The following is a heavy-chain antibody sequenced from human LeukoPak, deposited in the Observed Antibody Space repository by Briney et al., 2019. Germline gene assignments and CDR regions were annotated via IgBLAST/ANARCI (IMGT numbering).Heavy chain of an antibody. Sequence: SQTLSLTRTVSAASITRYYWSCIRQPPGKGLEWIGYIYYSGSTNYNPSLKSRVTISVDTSKNQFSLKLRSVTAADAAVYYCARHSGGRDSSGEYWYFDFWGRGTLVTVSS. CDR1: AASITRYY. J-gene: IGHJ2*01. V-gene: IGHV4-59*08. D-gene: IGHD3-22*01. CDR3: ARHSGGRDSSGEYWYFDF. CDR2: IYYSGST.